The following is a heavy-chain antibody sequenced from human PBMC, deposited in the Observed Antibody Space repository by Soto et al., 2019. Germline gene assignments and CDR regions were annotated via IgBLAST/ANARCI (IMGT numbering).Heavy chain of an antibody. Sequence: RCILKNRGQGLEWVSVISASGGSTYYADSVKGRFTISRDNSKNTVYLQMNSLRAEDTAVYYCAKRYYDNGSGTYGMAVWRQGTTVTV. CDR3: AKRYYDNGSGTYGMAV. J-gene: IGHJ6*02. D-gene: IGHD3-22*01. CDR2: ISASGGST. V-gene: IGHV3-23*01.